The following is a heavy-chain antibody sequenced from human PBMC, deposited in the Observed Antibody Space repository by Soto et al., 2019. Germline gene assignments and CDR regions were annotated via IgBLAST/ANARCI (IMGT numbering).Heavy chain of an antibody. CDR2: ISYDGSNK. J-gene: IGHJ4*02. CDR1: GFTFSSYG. V-gene: IGHV3-30*18. CDR3: AKRWYYDFWSGYYPYFDY. D-gene: IGHD3-3*01. Sequence: GGSLRLSCAASGFTFSSYGMHWVRQAPGKGLEWVAVISYDGSNKYYADSVKGRFTISRDNSKNTLYLQMNSLRAEDTAVYYCAKRWYYDFWSGYYPYFDYWGQGTLVTVSS.